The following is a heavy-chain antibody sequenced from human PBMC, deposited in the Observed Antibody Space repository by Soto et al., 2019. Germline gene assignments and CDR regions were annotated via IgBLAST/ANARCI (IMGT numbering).Heavy chain of an antibody. D-gene: IGHD3-3*01. J-gene: IGHJ3*02. Sequence: QLQLQESGPGLVKPSETLSLTCSVSGDSVSSSHYCWGWVRQPPGKGLEWIGTIYYSGSTYYNPSLKSRVTISVGTPKNQFSLRLSSVIAADTAMYYCARQPRLAEWSLNALDICGQGTMVTVSS. CDR3: ARQPRLAEWSLNALDI. V-gene: IGHV4-39*01. CDR2: IYYSGST. CDR1: GDSVSSSHYC.